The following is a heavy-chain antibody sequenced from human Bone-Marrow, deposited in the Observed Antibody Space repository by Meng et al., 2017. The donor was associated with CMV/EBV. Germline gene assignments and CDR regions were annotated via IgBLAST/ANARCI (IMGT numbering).Heavy chain of an antibody. CDR3: AKDRWIQLWLQNFDI. V-gene: IGHV3-21*04. J-gene: IGHJ3*02. D-gene: IGHD5-18*01. Sequence: GESLKISCAASGFTFSTYSMNWVRQAPGQGLEWVSSISSTSSYIYYADSVEGRFTISRDNAKNSLYLQMNSQRAEDTAVYYCAKDRWIQLWLQNFDIWGQGTMVTVSS. CDR1: GFTFSTYS. CDR2: ISSTSSYI.